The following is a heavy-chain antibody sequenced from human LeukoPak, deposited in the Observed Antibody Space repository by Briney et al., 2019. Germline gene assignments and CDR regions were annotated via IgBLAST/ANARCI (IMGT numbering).Heavy chain of an antibody. Sequence: PGGSLRLSCVASGFTFSSYWMHWVRQDPRKGLVWVSRISGDGRNINYADSVRGRFTISRDNAKNTLYLQMNSLRAEDTAVYYCAREEYCSGGSCYSGGYWFDPWGQGTLVTVSS. CDR2: ISGDGRNI. CDR1: GFTFSSYW. V-gene: IGHV3-74*01. J-gene: IGHJ5*02. D-gene: IGHD2-15*01. CDR3: AREEYCSGGSCYSGGYWFDP.